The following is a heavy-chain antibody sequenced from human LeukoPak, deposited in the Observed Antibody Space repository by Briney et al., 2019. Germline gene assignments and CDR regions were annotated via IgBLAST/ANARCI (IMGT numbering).Heavy chain of an antibody. V-gene: IGHV1-8*01. CDR3: ASNPPNTGDFYY. CDR2: MSPSSGDT. J-gene: IGHJ4*02. Sequence: GASVKVSCKPSRYTFTNLDINWLRQAPGQGLEWMGWMSPSSGDTGYAQKFQGKVSMTRDIFKSTAYMELSSLRSEDTAIYYCASNPPNTGDFYYWGLGTLVTVSS. D-gene: IGHD1-1*01. CDR1: RYTFTNLD.